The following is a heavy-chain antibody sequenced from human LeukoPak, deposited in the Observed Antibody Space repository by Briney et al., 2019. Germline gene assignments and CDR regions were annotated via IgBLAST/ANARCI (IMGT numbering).Heavy chain of an antibody. CDR1: GFTFSSYE. D-gene: IGHD4-23*01. Sequence: SGGSLRLSCAGSGFTFSSYEMNWVRQAPGKGLEWVSYISSGRAIYYADSVKGRFTASRDNAKNSLYLQMNSLRAEDTAVYYCARCPRWAHFDYWGQGTLVTVSS. J-gene: IGHJ4*02. V-gene: IGHV3-48*03. CDR2: ISSGRAI. CDR3: ARCPRWAHFDY.